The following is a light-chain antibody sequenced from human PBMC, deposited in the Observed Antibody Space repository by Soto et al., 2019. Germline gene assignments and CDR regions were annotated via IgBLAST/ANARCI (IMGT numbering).Light chain of an antibody. CDR2: RNS. Sequence: QSVLTQPPSASGNPGQTVTISCSGSSSNIGINYVYWYQQLPGTAPKLLIYRNSQRPSGIPDRFSGSTSGTSASLAISGPRSEDEADYYCAAWDDSLGSHAVFGGGTQLTVL. CDR1: SSNIGINY. CDR3: AAWDDSLGSHAV. V-gene: IGLV1-47*01. J-gene: IGLJ7*01.